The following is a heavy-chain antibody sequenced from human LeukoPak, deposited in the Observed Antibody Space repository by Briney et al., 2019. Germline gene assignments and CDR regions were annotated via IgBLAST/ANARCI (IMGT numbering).Heavy chain of an antibody. V-gene: IGHV1-2*02. Sequence: ASVKVSCKSSGYTFTGYYMHWVRQAPGQGLGWMGWINPNSGGTNYAQKFQGRVTMTRDTSISTAYMELSRLRSDDTAVYYCARDHEFIYYDSSGYYGYWGQGTLVTVSS. CDR2: INPNSGGT. CDR3: ARDHEFIYYDSSGYYGY. CDR1: GYTFTGYY. J-gene: IGHJ4*02. D-gene: IGHD3-22*01.